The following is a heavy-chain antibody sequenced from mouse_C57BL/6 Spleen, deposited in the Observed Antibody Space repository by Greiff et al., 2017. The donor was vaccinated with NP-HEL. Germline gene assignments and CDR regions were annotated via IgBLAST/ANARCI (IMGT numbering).Heavy chain of an antibody. CDR3: ASHYGSSFLYYFDY. Sequence: DVQLQESGAELVKPGASVKLSCTASGFNIKDYYMHWVKERTEQGMEWIGRIDPEDGETKYAPKFQGKATITADTSSNTAYLQLSSLTSEDTAVYYCASHYGSSFLYYFDYWGQGTTLTVSS. CDR1: GFNIKDYY. D-gene: IGHD1-1*01. J-gene: IGHJ2*01. CDR2: IDPEDGET. V-gene: IGHV14-2*01.